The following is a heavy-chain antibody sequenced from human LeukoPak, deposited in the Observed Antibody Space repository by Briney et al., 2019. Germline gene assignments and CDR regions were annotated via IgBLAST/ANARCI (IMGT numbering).Heavy chain of an antibody. V-gene: IGHV3-30*02. CDR3: AKVGGFVGATTAHFDY. D-gene: IGHD1-26*01. J-gene: IGHJ4*02. Sequence: GGSLRLSCAASGFTFSSYGMHWVRQAPGKGLEWVAFIRYDGSNKYYADSVKGRFTISRDNSKNTLYLQMNSPRAEDTAVYCCAKVGGFVGATTAHFDYWGQGTLVTVSS. CDR2: IRYDGSNK. CDR1: GFTFSSYG.